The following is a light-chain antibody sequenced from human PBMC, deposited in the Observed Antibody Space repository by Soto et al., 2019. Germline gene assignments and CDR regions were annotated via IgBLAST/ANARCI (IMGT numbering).Light chain of an antibody. CDR1: QGISTY. V-gene: IGKV1-27*01. Sequence: DIPMTQSPSSLSASVGDRVTITCRASQGISTYLAWYQQKPGKVPKLLIYAASTLQSGVPSRFSGSGSETDFTLTISSLQPEDVATYYCQKYNSAPRTFGGGTKVEIK. CDR2: AAS. J-gene: IGKJ4*01. CDR3: QKYNSAPRT.